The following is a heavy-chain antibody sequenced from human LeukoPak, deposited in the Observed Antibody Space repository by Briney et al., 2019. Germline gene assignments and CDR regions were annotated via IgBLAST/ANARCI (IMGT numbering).Heavy chain of an antibody. J-gene: IGHJ4*02. CDR2: IFYSGST. CDR1: RSHLPAGKHF. CDR3: ARRGITYSSSFFEF. D-gene: IGHD6-13*01. V-gene: IGHV4-39*01. Sequence: ETLYHTCTVSRSHLPAGKHFWPWTRQPPGNPLLRPGSIFYSGSTCYNPSLKSRVTISVDTSRNGFSLKVMSATVADTAVYYCARRGITYSSSFFEFWGQGALVTVSS.